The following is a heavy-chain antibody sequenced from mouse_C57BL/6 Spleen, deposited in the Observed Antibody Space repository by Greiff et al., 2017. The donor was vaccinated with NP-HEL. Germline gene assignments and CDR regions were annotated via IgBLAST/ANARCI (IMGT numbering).Heavy chain of an antibody. CDR1: GYTFTSYL. V-gene: IGHV1-59*01. Sequence: VPLQQPGAELVRPGTSVKLSCKASGYTFTSYLMHWVKQRPGQGLAWIGVIDPSASFTNYNQKFKGKATFTVDTSSSTAYMQLSSLTSEDSAVYYCARSGGSRLRYFDYWGQGTTLTVSS. J-gene: IGHJ2*01. CDR3: ARSGGSRLRYFDY. CDR2: IDPSASFT. D-gene: IGHD1-1*01.